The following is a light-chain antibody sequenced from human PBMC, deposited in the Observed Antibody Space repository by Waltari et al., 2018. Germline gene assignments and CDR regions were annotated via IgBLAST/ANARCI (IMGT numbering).Light chain of an antibody. CDR3: ASFTTSGSWV. J-gene: IGLJ3*02. Sequence: QAALTQPTSPSGSPGQAITISCSGTSRALGTYNYVSWYQQHPGKAPNLIIFDVNKWPSGVSSRFSGSKSGNTASLSISGLQAEDEASYFCASFTTSGSWVFGGGTQVTVL. CDR1: SRALGTYNY. CDR2: DVN. V-gene: IGLV2-14*03.